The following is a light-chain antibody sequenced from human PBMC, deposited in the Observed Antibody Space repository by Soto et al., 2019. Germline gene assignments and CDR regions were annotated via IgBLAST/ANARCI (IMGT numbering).Light chain of an antibody. Sequence: EIGLTQSPGTLSLSPGERATLSCRASQRVSNNYLAWYQQKPGQAPRLLIYGASNRATGIPDRFSGSGSGTDFTLTISRLEPEDFAVYYCHQYNSWPPGTLGQGTKVDIK. V-gene: IGKV3-20*01. CDR3: HQYNSWPPGT. J-gene: IGKJ2*01. CDR1: QRVSNNY. CDR2: GAS.